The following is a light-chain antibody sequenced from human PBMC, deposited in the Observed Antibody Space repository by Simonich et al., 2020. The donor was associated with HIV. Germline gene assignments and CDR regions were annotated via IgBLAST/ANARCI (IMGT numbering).Light chain of an antibody. CDR1: QCISNS. V-gene: IGKV1-NL1*01. J-gene: IGKJ2*01. Sequence: DIQMTQSPSSLSASVGDRVTITCRASQCISNSLAWYQQKPGKAPKLLLYAASRVESGVPSRLSGSGSGTDYTLTISSLQPEDFATYYCQQYNSYSYTFGQGTKLEIK. CDR2: AAS. CDR3: QQYNSYSYT.